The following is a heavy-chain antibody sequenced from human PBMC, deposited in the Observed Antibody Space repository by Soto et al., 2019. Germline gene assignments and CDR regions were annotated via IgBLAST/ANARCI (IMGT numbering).Heavy chain of an antibody. CDR2: VNHGGST. Sequence: SETLSLTCAVSGGSFSGFFWGWIRQPPGKGLEWIGEVNHGGSTNYNPSLKSRVTISSDTSKNHFSLTLRCVTAADTAVYYCARAAVAAGGPFDKWGQGALVTVSS. V-gene: IGHV4-34*01. CDR1: GGSFSGFF. CDR3: ARAAVAAGGPFDK. J-gene: IGHJ4*02. D-gene: IGHD2-15*01.